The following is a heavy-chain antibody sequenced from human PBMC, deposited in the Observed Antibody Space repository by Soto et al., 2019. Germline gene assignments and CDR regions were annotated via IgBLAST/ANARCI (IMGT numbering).Heavy chain of an antibody. Sequence: GASVKVSCKASGYTFTSYGISWVRQAPGQGLEWMGWISAYNGNTNYAQKLQGRVTMTTDTSTSTAYMELRSLRSDDTAVYYCARDSYDFWSGYDAFDIRGQGTMVTVSS. J-gene: IGHJ3*02. V-gene: IGHV1-18*01. CDR3: ARDSYDFWSGYDAFDI. CDR1: GYTFTSYG. CDR2: ISAYNGNT. D-gene: IGHD3-3*01.